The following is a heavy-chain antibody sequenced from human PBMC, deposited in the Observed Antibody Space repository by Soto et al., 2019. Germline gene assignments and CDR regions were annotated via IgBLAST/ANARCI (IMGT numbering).Heavy chain of an antibody. CDR1: GPTFPSYS. V-gene: IGHV1-2*02. CDR3: ARVLGYSYVYSLYWFDP. J-gene: IGHJ5*02. CDR2: INPNSGGT. D-gene: IGHD5-18*01. Sequence: ASVKVSSKVPGPTFPSYSLHWERQAPPHRLEWMGWINPNSGGTNYAQKVQGRVTMTRDTSISTAYMELSRLRSDDTAVYYCARVLGYSYVYSLYWFDPWGQGTLVTVS.